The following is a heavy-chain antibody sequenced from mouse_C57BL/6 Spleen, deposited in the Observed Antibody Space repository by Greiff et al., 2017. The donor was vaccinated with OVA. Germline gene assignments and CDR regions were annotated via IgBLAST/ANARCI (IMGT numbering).Heavy chain of an antibody. CDR3: ARSESTMCTTAFDY. J-gene: IGHJ2*01. CDR1: GYTFTSYW. CDR2: IYPGSGST. D-gene: IGHD2-2*01. V-gene: IGHV1-55*01. Sequence: VQLQQPGAELVKPGASVKMSCKASGYTFTSYWITWVKQRPGQGLEWIGDIYPGSGSTNYNEKFKSKATLTVDTSSSTAYMQLSSLTSEDSAVYYCARSESTMCTTAFDYWGQGTTLTVSS.